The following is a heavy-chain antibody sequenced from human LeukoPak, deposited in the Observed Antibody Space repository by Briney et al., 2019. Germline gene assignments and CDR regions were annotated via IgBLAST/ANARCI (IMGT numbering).Heavy chain of an antibody. J-gene: IGHJ3*02. CDR3: AGRITMIPAILRRGAFDI. Sequence: ASVKVSCKASGYTFTSYDINWVRQATGQGLEWMGWMNPNSGNTGYAQKFQGRVTMTRNTSISTAYMELSSLRSEDTAVYYCAGRITMIPAILRRGAFDIWGQGTMVTVSS. CDR2: MNPNSGNT. CDR1: GYTFTSYD. V-gene: IGHV1-8*01. D-gene: IGHD3-22*01.